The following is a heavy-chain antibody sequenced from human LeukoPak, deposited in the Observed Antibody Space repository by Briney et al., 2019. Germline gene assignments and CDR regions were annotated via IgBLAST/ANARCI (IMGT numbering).Heavy chain of an antibody. CDR2: IDPSDAYT. J-gene: IGHJ3*02. CDR3: ASPPRRDSSGYYDAFDI. D-gene: IGHD3-22*01. V-gene: IGHV5-10-1*01. Sequence: GASLKISCKGSGYSFTSYWISWVRQMPGKGLEWMGRIDPSDAYTNYSPSFQGHVTISADKSISTAYLQWSSLKASDTAMYYCASPPRRDSSGYYDAFDIWGQGTMVTVSS. CDR1: GYSFTSYW.